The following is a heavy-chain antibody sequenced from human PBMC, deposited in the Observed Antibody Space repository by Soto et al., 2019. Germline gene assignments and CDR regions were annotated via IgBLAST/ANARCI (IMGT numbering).Heavy chain of an antibody. V-gene: IGHV4-4*02. CDR1: GGSISSSNW. CDR3: ARGGYDFWSGYYRAHAFDI. CDR2: IYHSGST. Sequence: SETLSLTCAVSGGSISSSNWWSWVRQPPGKGLEWIGEIYHSGSTNYNPSLKSRVTISVDTSKNQFSLKLSSVTAADTAVYYCARGGYDFWSGYYRAHAFDIWGQGTMVTVSS. J-gene: IGHJ3*02. D-gene: IGHD3-3*01.